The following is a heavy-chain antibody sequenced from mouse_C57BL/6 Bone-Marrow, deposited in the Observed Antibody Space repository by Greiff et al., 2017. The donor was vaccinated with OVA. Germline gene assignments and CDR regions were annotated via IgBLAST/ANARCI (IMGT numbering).Heavy chain of an antibody. CDR2: INPGSGGT. CDR3: AGTAMDY. CDR1: GYAFTNYL. D-gene: IGHD3-3*01. J-gene: IGHJ4*01. V-gene: IGHV1-54*01. Sequence: QVQLQQSGAELVRPGTSVKVSCKASGYAFTNYLIEWVKQRPGQGLEWIGVINPGSGGTNYNEKFKGKATLTADKSSSTAYMQLSSLTSEDSAVYFCAGTAMDYWGQGTSVTVSS.